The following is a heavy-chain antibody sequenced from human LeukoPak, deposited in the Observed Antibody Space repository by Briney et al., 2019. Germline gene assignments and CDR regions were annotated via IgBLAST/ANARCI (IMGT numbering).Heavy chain of an antibody. J-gene: IGHJ6*03. Sequence: SETLSLTCTVSGGSISSYYWSWIRQPPGKGLEWIGYIYYSGNTNYNPSLKSRVTISVDTSKNQFSLKLSSVTAADTAVYYCARTTEAHSWRTRYYDYYMDVWGKGTTVTVSS. V-gene: IGHV4-59*01. CDR2: IYYSGNT. D-gene: IGHD6-13*01. CDR3: ARTTEAHSWRTRYYDYYMDV. CDR1: GGSISSYY.